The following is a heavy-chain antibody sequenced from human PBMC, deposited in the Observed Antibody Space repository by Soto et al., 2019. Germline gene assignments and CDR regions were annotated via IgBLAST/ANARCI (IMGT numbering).Heavy chain of an antibody. CDR3: AREIMPLTNDWYFDL. D-gene: IGHD2-8*01. V-gene: IGHV4-30-4*01. Sequence: QVQLQESGPGLVKPSETLSLTCTVSGGSISGGVHSWSWIRKPPGKGLEWIGHIFDSGSTYYNPSLKSRLTISVDTSNNQFSLRLSSVTAADTAVYYCAREIMPLTNDWYFDLWGRGTLVTVSS. CDR1: GGSISGGVHS. J-gene: IGHJ2*01. CDR2: IFDSGST.